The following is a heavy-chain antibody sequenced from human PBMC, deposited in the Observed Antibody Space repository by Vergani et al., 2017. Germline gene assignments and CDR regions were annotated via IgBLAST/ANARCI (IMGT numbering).Heavy chain of an antibody. CDR2: ISPGASTV. Sequence: LEESGGGSVKPGGSLRLSCAASGFKFSDHYMSWICQAPGKGLEWVSHISPGASTVSYTDSVTGRFTVSRDNDNSSLTLDMTTLRVEDTAVYYCAKKLGITTTRHYYAMDVWGQGATVTVSS. CDR3: AKKLGITTTRHYYAMDV. D-gene: IGHD1-20*01. J-gene: IGHJ6*02. CDR1: GFKFSDHY. V-gene: IGHV3-11*04.